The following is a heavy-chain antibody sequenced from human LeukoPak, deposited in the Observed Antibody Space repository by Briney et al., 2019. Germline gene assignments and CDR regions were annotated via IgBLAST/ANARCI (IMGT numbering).Heavy chain of an antibody. Sequence: QPGGSLRLSCAASGFTFSSYAMSWVRQAPGKGLEWVSAISGSGGSTYYADSVKGRFTISRDNSKNTLHLQMNSLRAEDTAVYYCAKGTSITMIVVVTADAFDIWGQGTMVTVSS. V-gene: IGHV3-23*01. CDR1: GFTFSSYA. CDR2: ISGSGGST. CDR3: AKGTSITMIVVVTADAFDI. D-gene: IGHD3-22*01. J-gene: IGHJ3*02.